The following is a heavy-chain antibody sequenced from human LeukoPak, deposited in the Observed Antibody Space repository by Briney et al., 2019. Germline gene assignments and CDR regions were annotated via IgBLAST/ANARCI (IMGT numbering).Heavy chain of an antibody. V-gene: IGHV4-4*02. Sequence: SGTLSLTCAVSGGSISSGNWWSWVRQPPGKGLEWIGEIYHNGGTNYNPSLKSRVTISVDTSKNQFSLKLSSVTAADTAVYYCASLGMDYYFDYWGQGTLVTVSS. J-gene: IGHJ4*02. CDR3: ASLGMDYYFDY. CDR2: IYHNGGT. CDR1: GGSISSGNW. D-gene: IGHD1-14*01.